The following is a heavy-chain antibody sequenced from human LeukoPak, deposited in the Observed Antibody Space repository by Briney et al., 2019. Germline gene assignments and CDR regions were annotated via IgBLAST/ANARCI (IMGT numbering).Heavy chain of an antibody. CDR3: ARGADSNNWYADRPFDI. J-gene: IGHJ3*02. V-gene: IGHV3-48*04. Sequence: GGSLRLSCAASGFTFSSFSMNWVRQAPGKGLEWVSYISSNSYASFYADSVKGRFTISRDTAQNSLYLQMNSLRAEDTAVYYRARGADSNNWYADRPFDIWGQGTMVTVSS. D-gene: IGHD6-13*01. CDR1: GFTFSSFS. CDR2: ISSNSYAS.